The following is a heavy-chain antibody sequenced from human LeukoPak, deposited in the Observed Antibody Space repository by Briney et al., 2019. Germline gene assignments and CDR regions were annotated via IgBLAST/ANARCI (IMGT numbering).Heavy chain of an antibody. J-gene: IGHJ6*02. V-gene: IGHV3-30*04. CDR1: GVTLSNYA. CDR2: ISYDGSNK. Sequence: GGSLRLSCVASGVTLSNYAMSWARQAPGKGLEWVAVISYDGSNKYYADSVKGRFTISRDNSKNTLYLQMNSLRAEDTAVYYCASEIAVAGPDYYYYYGMDVWGQGTTVTVSS. CDR3: ASEIAVAGPDYYYYYGMDV. D-gene: IGHD6-19*01.